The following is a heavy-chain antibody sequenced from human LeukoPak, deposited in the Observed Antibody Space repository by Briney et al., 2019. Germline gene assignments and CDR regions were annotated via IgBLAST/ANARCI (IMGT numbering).Heavy chain of an antibody. CDR1: GFSFSTSW. J-gene: IGHJ4*02. D-gene: IGHD2-8*01. Sequence: GGSLRLSCAASGFSFSTSWMSWVRQAPGKGLEWVATIHVDGSQTFYVDSVGGRFTISRDNAKNSVYLQMISLRAEDTAVYYCARDRAYGTFDYWGRGTLATVSS. CDR3: ARDRAYGTFDY. CDR2: IHVDGSQT. V-gene: IGHV3-7*01.